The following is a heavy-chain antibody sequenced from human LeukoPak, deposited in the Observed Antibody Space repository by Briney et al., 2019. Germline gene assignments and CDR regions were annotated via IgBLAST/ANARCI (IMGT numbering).Heavy chain of an antibody. D-gene: IGHD1-26*01. J-gene: IGHJ3*01. V-gene: IGHV3-30*02. CDR1: GFTFSSYG. CDR2: IRYDGSNK. Sequence: GGSLRLSCAASGFTFSSYGMHWVRQAPGKGLEWVAFIRYDGSNKYYADSVKGPFTISRDNSKNTLYLQMNSLRAEDTGVYYCARDRGGTYTVGGAFDVWGQGILVTVSS. CDR3: ARDRGGTYTVGGAFDV.